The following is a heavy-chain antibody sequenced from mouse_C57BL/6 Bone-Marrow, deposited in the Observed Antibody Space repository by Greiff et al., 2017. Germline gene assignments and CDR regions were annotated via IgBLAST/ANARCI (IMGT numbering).Heavy chain of an antibody. CDR2: IDPSDSET. CDR3: ARYHCNSVFYAMGY. Sequence: QVQLQQPGAELVRPGSSVKLSCKASGYTFTSYWMHWVKQRPIQGLEWIGNIDPSDSETHYNQKFKDKATLTVDKSSSTAYRQLSSLTSDDYAVYYCARYHCNSVFYAMGYCDQGTSVTVTS. J-gene: IGHJ4*01. V-gene: IGHV1-52*01. CDR1: GYTFTSYW. D-gene: IGHD2-1*01.